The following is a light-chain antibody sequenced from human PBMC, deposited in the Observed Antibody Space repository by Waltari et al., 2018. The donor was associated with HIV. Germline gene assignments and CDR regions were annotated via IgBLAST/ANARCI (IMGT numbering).Light chain of an antibody. CDR3: QQYYSTPPV. J-gene: IGKJ4*01. V-gene: IGKV1-17*01. CDR1: QDISVD. Sequence: IQMTQAPFSLSASVGDRVTITCRASQDISVDLGWYQQKPGKAPKRLIYGASNLESGVPSRFSGSRSGTEFTLTINGLQPEDVATYYCQQYYSTPPVFGGGTKVEIK. CDR2: GAS.